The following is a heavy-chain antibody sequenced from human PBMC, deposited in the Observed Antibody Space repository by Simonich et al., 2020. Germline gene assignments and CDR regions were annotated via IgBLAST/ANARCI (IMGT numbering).Heavy chain of an antibody. V-gene: IGHV1-2*02. J-gene: IGHJ4*02. D-gene: IGHD3-10*01. CDR1: GYTFTGYY. Sequence: QVQLVQSGAEVKKPGASVKVSCKASGYTFTGYYMHWVRQAPGQGLEWMGRNNPNRGGTNYEQKFQGRVTMTRDTSISTAYMELSRLRSDDTAVYYCARWPSIPASYGSGSYFDYWGQGTLVTVSS. CDR3: ARWPSIPASYGSGSYFDY. CDR2: NNPNRGGT.